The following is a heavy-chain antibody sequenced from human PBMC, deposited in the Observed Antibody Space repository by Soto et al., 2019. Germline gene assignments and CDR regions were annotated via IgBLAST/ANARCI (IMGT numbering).Heavy chain of an antibody. Sequence: TXXTLSLPCTVSGGSISSSSYYWGCVRQPSGKGLEWIGSIYYSGSTYYNPSLKSRVTISVDTSKNQFSLKLSSVTAADTAVYYCASSYGDYVSYWGQGTLVTVSS. J-gene: IGHJ4*02. D-gene: IGHD4-17*01. CDR1: GGSISSSSYY. V-gene: IGHV4-39*01. CDR3: ASSYGDYVSY. CDR2: IYYSGST.